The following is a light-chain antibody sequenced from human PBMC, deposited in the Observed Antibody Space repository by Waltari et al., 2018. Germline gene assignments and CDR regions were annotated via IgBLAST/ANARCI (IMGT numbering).Light chain of an antibody. Sequence: DIQVTQSPSSLSASVGDRVTITCRASQGITRLLAWYQKKPEEAPKSLIYATSSLQSGVPSRFSGSGSGTDFTLTINNLQPEDFATYYCQQYNSFPLTFGGGTKVEIK. CDR3: QQYNSFPLT. V-gene: IGKV1D-16*01. CDR1: QGITRL. CDR2: ATS. J-gene: IGKJ4*01.